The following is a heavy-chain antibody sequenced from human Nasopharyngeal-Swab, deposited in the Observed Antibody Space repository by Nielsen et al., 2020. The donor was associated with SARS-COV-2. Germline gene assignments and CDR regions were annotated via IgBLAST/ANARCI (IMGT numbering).Heavy chain of an antibody. J-gene: IGHJ5*02. Sequence: GESLKISCAASGFTFSDYCTSWIRQAPGKGLEWVSYISSSGSMIYYADSVKGRFTISRDNAKNSLYLQMNSLRAEDTAVYYCARGLTIFDWFDPWGQGTLVSVSS. D-gene: IGHD3-3*01. CDR3: ARGLTIFDWFDP. CDR1: GFTFSDYC. V-gene: IGHV3-11*04. CDR2: ISSSGSMI.